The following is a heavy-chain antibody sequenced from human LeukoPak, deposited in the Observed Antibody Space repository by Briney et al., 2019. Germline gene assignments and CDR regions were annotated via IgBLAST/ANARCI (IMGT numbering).Heavy chain of an antibody. J-gene: IGHJ4*02. CDR3: ARVCPTGYHFDY. D-gene: IGHD1-1*01. CDR1: GFSFSSYV. CDR2: ISDGGSRT. V-gene: IGHV3-48*03. Sequence: PGPSLMNSSETNGFSFSSYVVSWGRHAPRRRLEWESGISDGGSRTNYADSVKGRFTISRDNSKNSLYLQMNGLRAEDTAVYYCARVCPTGYHFDYWGQGTLVTVSS.